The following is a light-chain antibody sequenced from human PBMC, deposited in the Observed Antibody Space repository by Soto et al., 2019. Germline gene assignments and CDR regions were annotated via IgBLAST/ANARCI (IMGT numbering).Light chain of an antibody. CDR1: QSISSY. CDR3: QQSYSTPPFT. Sequence: DIQMTQSPSSLSASVGDRVTITCRASQSISSYLNWYQQKPGKAPKLLIYAASNLQSGVPSRFSGSGSGTDFTLTISSLQPEDFATYSCQQSYSTPPFTFGPGTKGDI. V-gene: IGKV1-39*01. CDR2: AAS. J-gene: IGKJ3*01.